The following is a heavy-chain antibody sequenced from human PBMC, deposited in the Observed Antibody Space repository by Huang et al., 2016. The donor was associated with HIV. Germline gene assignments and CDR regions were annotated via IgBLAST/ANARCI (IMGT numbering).Heavy chain of an antibody. CDR2: ISAYNGNT. J-gene: IGHJ4*02. CDR1: GYTFTSYG. CDR3: ARDRRSSGYYLFIH. D-gene: IGHD3-22*01. Sequence: QVQLVQSGAEVKKPGASVKVSCKASGYTFTSYGISWVRQAPGQGLEGMGWISAYNGNTNYAQQLQGRVTRTTDTSTSTAYMELRSLRSDDTAVYYCARDRRSSGYYLFIHWGQGTLVTVSS. V-gene: IGHV1-18*01.